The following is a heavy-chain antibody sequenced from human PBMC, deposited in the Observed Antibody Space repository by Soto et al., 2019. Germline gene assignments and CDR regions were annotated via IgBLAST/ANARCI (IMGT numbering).Heavy chain of an antibody. D-gene: IGHD3-10*01. V-gene: IGHV1-69*02. CDR3: ASSYGSGYRAFDY. Sequence: GASVKVSCKASGDTFTFYSINWLRQAPGLGLEWMGRINPILSMSNYAQRFQGRVTMTADKSTSTAYMELSSLRSEDTAIYYCASSYGSGYRAFDYWGQGALVTVSS. CDR2: INPILSMS. J-gene: IGHJ4*02. CDR1: GDTFTFYS.